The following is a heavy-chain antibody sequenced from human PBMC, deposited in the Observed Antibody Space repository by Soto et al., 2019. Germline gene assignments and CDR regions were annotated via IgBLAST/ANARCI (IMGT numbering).Heavy chain of an antibody. J-gene: IGHJ6*03. V-gene: IGHV1-18*01. D-gene: IGHD2-15*01. Sequence: ASVKVSCKASGYTFTSYGISWVRQAPGQGLEWMGWISAYNGNTNYAQKLQGRVTMTTDTSTSTAYMELRSLRSDDTAVYYCARDRGEVVVAATIRHEYYYYYYMDVWGKGTTVTVSS. CDR1: GYTFTSYG. CDR3: ARDRGEVVVAATIRHEYYYYYYMDV. CDR2: ISAYNGNT.